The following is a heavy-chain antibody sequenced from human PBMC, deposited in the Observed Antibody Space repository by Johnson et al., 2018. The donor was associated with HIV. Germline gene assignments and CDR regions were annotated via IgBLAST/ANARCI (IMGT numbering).Heavy chain of an antibody. CDR2: INWNGGST. J-gene: IGHJ3*02. CDR3: ARDWKRGAVAGEPDAFDI. CDR1: GFTFDDYG. V-gene: IGHV3-20*04. Sequence: EVQLVESGGGVVRPGGSLRLSCAASGFTFDDYGMSWVRQAPGKGLEWVSGINWNGGSTGYADSVKGRFTISRDNAKNSLYLQMNSLRAEDTAVYYCARDWKRGAVAGEPDAFDIWGQGTMVTVSS. D-gene: IGHD6-19*01.